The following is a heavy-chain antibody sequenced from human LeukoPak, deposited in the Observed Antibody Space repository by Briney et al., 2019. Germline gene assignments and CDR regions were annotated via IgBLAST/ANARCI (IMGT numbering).Heavy chain of an antibody. CDR3: ATAPSRGITLIVVAPFDF. CDR1: GGSISSNSHY. V-gene: IGHV4-39*01. J-gene: IGHJ4*02. CDR2: IYYSGST. D-gene: IGHD3-22*01. Sequence: SETLSLTCTVSGGSISSNSHYWGWIRQPPGQGLEWIGRIYYSGSTSSNPSLKTRVTMSVDTSKNQFSLKLSSVTAADTAVYYRATAPSRGITLIVVAPFDFWGQGIPVTVSS.